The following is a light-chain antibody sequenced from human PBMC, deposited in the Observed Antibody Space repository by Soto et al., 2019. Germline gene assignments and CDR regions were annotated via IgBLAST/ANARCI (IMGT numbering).Light chain of an antibody. Sequence: QSVLTQPASVPGSLRQSITISCTGSRSDIGGYNYVSWYQHHPGKAPKLMIYDVTNRPSEVSNRFSGSKSGNTASLTISGLQAEDEADYYCTSFTSRSTMVFGGGNKVTVL. J-gene: IGLJ2*01. CDR1: RSDIGGYNY. CDR3: TSFTSRSTMV. CDR2: DVT. V-gene: IGLV2-14*01.